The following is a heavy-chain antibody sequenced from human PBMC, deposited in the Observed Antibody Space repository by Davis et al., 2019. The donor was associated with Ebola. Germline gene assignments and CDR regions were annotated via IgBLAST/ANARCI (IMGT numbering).Heavy chain of an antibody. D-gene: IGHD2-2*01. Sequence: SVKVSCKASGGTFSSYAISWVRQAPGQGLEWMGGIIPIFGTANYAQKFQGRVTITADESTSTAYMELSSLRSEDTAVYYCARVSDQLLEDYYGMDVWGQGTTVTVSS. J-gene: IGHJ6*02. V-gene: IGHV1-69*13. CDR1: GGTFSSYA. CDR3: ARVSDQLLEDYYGMDV. CDR2: IIPIFGTA.